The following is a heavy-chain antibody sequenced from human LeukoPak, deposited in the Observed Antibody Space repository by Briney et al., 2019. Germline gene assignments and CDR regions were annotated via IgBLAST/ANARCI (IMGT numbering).Heavy chain of an antibody. CDR1: GFTFSNYN. D-gene: IGHD3-10*01. V-gene: IGHV3-21*04. CDR2: ISRSSGYI. Sequence: GGSLRLSCAASGFTFSNYNMNWVRQAPGKGLEWVSSISRSSGYIYYADSVKGRFTISRDNAKNSLYLQMNSLRAEDTAVYYCARVDGSGSYYIIRYAFDIWGQGTMVTVSS. J-gene: IGHJ3*02. CDR3: ARVDGSGSYYIIRYAFDI.